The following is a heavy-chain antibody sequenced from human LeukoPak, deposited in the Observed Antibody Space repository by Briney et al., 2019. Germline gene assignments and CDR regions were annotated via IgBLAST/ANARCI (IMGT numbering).Heavy chain of an antibody. Sequence: ASETLSLTCTVSGGSITSYYWSWIRQPPGKGLEWLGYIYYSGNTNYNPSLKSRVTMSADRSRNQFSLKLSSVTAADTAVYYCARINWNYFDYWGQGILVTVSS. CDR1: GGSITSYY. CDR3: ARINWNYFDY. V-gene: IGHV4-59*08. D-gene: IGHD1-20*01. CDR2: IYYSGNT. J-gene: IGHJ4*02.